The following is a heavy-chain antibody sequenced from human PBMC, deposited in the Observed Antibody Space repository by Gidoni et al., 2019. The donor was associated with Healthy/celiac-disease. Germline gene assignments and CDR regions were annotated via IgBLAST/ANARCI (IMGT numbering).Heavy chain of an antibody. CDR2: IIHIFGSG. Sequence: QVQLVQSGAEVKKPGSSVKVSCKASGGTFSSYAISWVRQAPGQGLEWMGGIIHIFGSGNYAQKVQGRGTITGDEFPSTAYMGRRSLRSEDTAVYLCARVQRLLWCGELGYWDQGTLVTVSS. D-gene: IGHD3-10*01. CDR1: GGTFSSYA. J-gene: IGHJ4*02. V-gene: IGHV1-69*01. CDR3: ARVQRLLWCGELGY.